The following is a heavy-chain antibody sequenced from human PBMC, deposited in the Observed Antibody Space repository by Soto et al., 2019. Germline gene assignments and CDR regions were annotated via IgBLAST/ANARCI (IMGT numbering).Heavy chain of an antibody. CDR2: IYYSGST. D-gene: IGHD3-10*01. V-gene: IGHV4-59*01. CDR3: ARAPLPPGWFDP. J-gene: IGHJ5*02. CDR1: GGSISSYY. Sequence: SETLSLTCTVSGGSISSYYWSWIRQPPGKGLEWIGLIYYSGSTNYNPSLKIRVPISVDTSMNQFSLKLGSVTAAVTAGYYWARAPLPPGWFDPWGQGTLVTVSS.